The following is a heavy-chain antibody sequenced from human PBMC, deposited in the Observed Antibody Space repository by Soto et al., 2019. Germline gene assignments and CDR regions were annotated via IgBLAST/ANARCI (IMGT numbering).Heavy chain of an antibody. CDR2: INPNSGGT. V-gene: IGHV1-2*04. CDR1: GYTFTGYY. D-gene: IGHD2-21*01. CDR3: ARGLRTILITQPLYPYYYYYGMDV. Sequence: ASVKVSCKASGYTFTGYYMHWVRQAPGQGLEWMGWINPNSGGTNYAQKLQGWVTMTRDTSISTAYMELSRLRSDDTAVYYCARGLRTILITQPLYPYYYYYGMDVWAQGTTVTVSS. J-gene: IGHJ6*02.